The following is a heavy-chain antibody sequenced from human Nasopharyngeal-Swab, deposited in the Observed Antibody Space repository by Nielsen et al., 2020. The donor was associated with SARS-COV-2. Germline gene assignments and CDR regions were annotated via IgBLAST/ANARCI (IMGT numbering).Heavy chain of an antibody. CDR2: IWYDGSNK. CDR3: ARDYGGWFDY. J-gene: IGHJ4*02. Sequence: GESLKISCAASGFTFSSYGMHWVRQAPGKGLEWVAVIWYDGSNKYYADSVKGRFTISRDNAKNSLFLQINSLRAEDTAVYYCARDYGGWFDYWGQGTLVTVSS. D-gene: IGHD4-23*01. CDR1: GFTFSSYG. V-gene: IGHV3-33*01.